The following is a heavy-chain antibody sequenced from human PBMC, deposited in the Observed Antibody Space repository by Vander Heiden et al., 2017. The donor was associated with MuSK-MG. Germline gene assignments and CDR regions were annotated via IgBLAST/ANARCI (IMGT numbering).Heavy chain of an antibody. CDR2: IYPGDSDT. Sequence: EVQLVQSGAEVKKPGESLKISCKGSGYSFTSYWIGWVRQMPGKGLEWMGIIYPGDSDTRYSPSFQGQVTISADKSISTAYLQWSSLKASDTAMYYCARRSVFGVVTPLSEGNWFDPWGQGTLVTVSS. CDR1: GYSFTSYW. V-gene: IGHV5-51*01. CDR3: ARRSVFGVVTPLSEGNWFDP. D-gene: IGHD3-3*01. J-gene: IGHJ5*02.